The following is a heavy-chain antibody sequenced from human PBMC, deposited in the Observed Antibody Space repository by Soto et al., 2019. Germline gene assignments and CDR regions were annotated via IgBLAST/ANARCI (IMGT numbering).Heavy chain of an antibody. V-gene: IGHV1-69*14. J-gene: IGHJ6*02. CDR2: IVPVLGTP. D-gene: IGHD6-13*01. CDR1: GGTFTSTA. Sequence: QVHLVQSSAEVNKPGSSVKVSCKASGGTFTSTAFSWVLQAPGQGLEWMGGIVPVLGTPHDAQKFQARVKITADTPTTTVHMELSSLRSDDTAVYYCASSAGLDHLLNYYGLNVWGQGTTVTVSS. CDR3: ASSAGLDHLLNYYGLNV.